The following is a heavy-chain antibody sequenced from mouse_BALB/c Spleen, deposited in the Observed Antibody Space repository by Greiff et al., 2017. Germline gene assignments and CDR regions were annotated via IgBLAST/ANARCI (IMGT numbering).Heavy chain of an antibody. Sequence: DVKLVESGGGLVQPGGSRKLSCAASGFTFSSFGMHWVRQAPEKGLEWVAYISSGSSTIYYADTVKGRFTISRDNPKNTLFLQMTSLRSEDTAMYYCARGPIYYDYDDAMDYWGQGTSVTVSS. CDR3: ARGPIYYDYDDAMDY. D-gene: IGHD2-4*01. J-gene: IGHJ4*01. V-gene: IGHV5-17*02. CDR2: ISSGSSTI. CDR1: GFTFSSFG.